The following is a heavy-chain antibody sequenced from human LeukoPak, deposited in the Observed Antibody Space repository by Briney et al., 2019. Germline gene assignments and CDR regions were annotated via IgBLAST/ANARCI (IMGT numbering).Heavy chain of an antibody. CDR2: IYSGGST. Sequence: TGGSLRLSCAASGFTVSSNYMTWVRQAPGKGLEWVSVIYSGGSTYYADSVKGRFTISRDNAKNSVYLQMNSLRAEDTAVYYCARDNYRVFDYWGQGTLVTVSS. D-gene: IGHD1-1*01. J-gene: IGHJ4*02. CDR1: GFTVSSNY. V-gene: IGHV3-66*01. CDR3: ARDNYRVFDY.